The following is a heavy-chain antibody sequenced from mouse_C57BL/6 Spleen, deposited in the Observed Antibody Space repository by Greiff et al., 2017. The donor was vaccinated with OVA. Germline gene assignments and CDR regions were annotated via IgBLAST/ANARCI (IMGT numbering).Heavy chain of an antibody. D-gene: IGHD2-5*01. CDR2: IYPRSGNT. CDR3: ARGDSNYPYFDY. Sequence: VKVVESGAELARPGASVKLSCKASGYTFTSYGISWVKQRTGQGLEWIGEIYPRSGNTYYNEKFKGKATLTADKSSSTAYMELRSLTSEDSAVYFCARGDSNYPYFDYWGQGTTLTVSS. J-gene: IGHJ2*01. V-gene: IGHV1-81*01. CDR1: GYTFTSYG.